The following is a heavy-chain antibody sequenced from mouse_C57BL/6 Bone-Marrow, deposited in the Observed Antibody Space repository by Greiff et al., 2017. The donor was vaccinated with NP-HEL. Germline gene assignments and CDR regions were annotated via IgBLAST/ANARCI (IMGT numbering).Heavy chain of an antibody. Sequence: EVMLVESGGDLVKPGGSLKLSCAASGFTFRSYGMSWVRQTPDKRLEWVATISSGGSYTYYPDSVKGRFTISRDNAKNTLYLQMSSLKSEDTAMYYCARHLGVFYYYAMDYWGQGTSVTVSS. CDR3: ARHLGVFYYYAMDY. J-gene: IGHJ4*01. D-gene: IGHD3-3*01. CDR1: GFTFRSYG. CDR2: ISSGGSYT. V-gene: IGHV5-6*01.